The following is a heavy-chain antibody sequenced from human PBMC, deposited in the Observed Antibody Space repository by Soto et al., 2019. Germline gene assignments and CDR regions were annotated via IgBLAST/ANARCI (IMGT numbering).Heavy chain of an antibody. D-gene: IGHD4-17*01. Sequence: QVQLVQSGAEVRTPGASVKISCKASGYTSRSHGVQWVRQAPGQRLEWVGWSNGGNGFTKYSQEFQDRVTITRDTAASTIYMELHSLTSDDTAVYYCARLSYSDALDVWGQGTTVTVSS. CDR2: SNGGNGFT. V-gene: IGHV1-3*02. CDR1: GYTSRSHG. J-gene: IGHJ6*02. CDR3: ARLSYSDALDV.